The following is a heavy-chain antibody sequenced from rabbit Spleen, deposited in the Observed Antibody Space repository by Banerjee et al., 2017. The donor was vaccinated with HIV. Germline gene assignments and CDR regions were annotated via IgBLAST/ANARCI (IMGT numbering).Heavy chain of an antibody. CDR2: INAVTGKA. CDR3: ARGSAAMTMVITGYYLNL. J-gene: IGHJ4*01. Sequence: QEQLVESGGGLVKPEGSLKLSCTASGFSFSNKAVMCWVRQAPGKGLEWIACINAVTGKAVYASWAKGRFTMSRTSSTTVTLQMTSLTAADTATYFCARGSAAMTMVITGYYLNLWGQGTLVTVS. D-gene: IGHD2-1*01. CDR1: GFSFSNKAV. V-gene: IGHV1S45*01.